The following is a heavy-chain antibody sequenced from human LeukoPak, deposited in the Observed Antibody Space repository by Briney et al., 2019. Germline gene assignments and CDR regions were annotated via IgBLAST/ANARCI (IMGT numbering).Heavy chain of an antibody. CDR2: IYYSGST. J-gene: IGHJ3*01. D-gene: IGHD3-22*01. CDR1: GGSISSTSYF. CDR3: AKAGVRYYDSSGLHAFDF. V-gene: IGHV4-39*01. Sequence: ASETLSLTCTVSGGSISSTSYFWGWIRQPPGKGLEWMGTIYYSGSTYYNPSLKSRVTMSVDTSRNQFSLKLSSVNAADTAVYYCAKAGVRYYDSSGLHAFDFWGQGTMVTVSS.